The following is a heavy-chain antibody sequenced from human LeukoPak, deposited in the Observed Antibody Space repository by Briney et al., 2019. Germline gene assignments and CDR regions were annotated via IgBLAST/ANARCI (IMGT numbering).Heavy chain of an antibody. Sequence: PGGSLRLPCTASGFTFGDYAMSWVRQAPGKGLEWVGFIRSKAYGGTTEYAASVKGRFTISRDDSKSIAYLQMNSLKTEDTAVYYCTRGSSGWYSDAFDIWGQGTMVTVSS. J-gene: IGHJ3*02. V-gene: IGHV3-49*04. CDR2: IRSKAYGGTT. CDR1: GFTFGDYA. CDR3: TRGSSGWYSDAFDI. D-gene: IGHD6-19*01.